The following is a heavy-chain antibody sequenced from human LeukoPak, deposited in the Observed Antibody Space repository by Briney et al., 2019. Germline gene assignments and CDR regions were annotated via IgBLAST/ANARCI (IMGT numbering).Heavy chain of an antibody. CDR1: GGSFSGYY. CDR3: ARVQEQWLVPYFDY. J-gene: IGHJ4*02. D-gene: IGHD6-19*01. V-gene: IGHV4-34*01. CDR2: IYYSGST. Sequence: SETLSLTCAVYGGSFSGYYWTWIRQPPGKGLEWIGSIYYSGSTYYNPSLKSRVTISVDTSKNQFSLKLSSVTAADTAVYYCARVQEQWLVPYFDYWGQGTLVTVSS.